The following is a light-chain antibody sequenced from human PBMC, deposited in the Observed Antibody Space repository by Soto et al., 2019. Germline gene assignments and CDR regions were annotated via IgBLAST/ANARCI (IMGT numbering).Light chain of an antibody. CDR2: GAS. CDR3: QQYNNWPPYT. J-gene: IGKJ2*01. CDR1: QSINSN. V-gene: IGKV3-15*01. Sequence: EIVMTQSPATLSVSPGERATLSCRASQSINSNLAWYQQRPGQAPRLLIYGASTRATGIPARFSGSGSGAKFTLTISSLQPEDFAVYYCQQYNNWPPYTFGQGTKLEI.